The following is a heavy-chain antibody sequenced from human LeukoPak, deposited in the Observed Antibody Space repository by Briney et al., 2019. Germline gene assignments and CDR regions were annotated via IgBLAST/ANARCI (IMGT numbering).Heavy chain of an antibody. CDR1: GYAFTTYC. Sequence: ASVKVSCKASGYAFTTYCINWVRQAPGQGLEWMGWIDTNTGKPAYAQGFTGRFAFSLDTSVSTAYLQISSLKAEDTAVYYCARMGYCTRATCGGAFDFWGQGTLVTVSS. V-gene: IGHV7-4-1*02. CDR3: ARMGYCTRATCGGAFDF. J-gene: IGHJ4*02. D-gene: IGHD2-8*01. CDR2: IDTNTGKP.